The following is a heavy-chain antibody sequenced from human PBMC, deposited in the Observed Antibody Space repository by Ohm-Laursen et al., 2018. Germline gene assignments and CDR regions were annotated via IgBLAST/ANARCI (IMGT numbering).Heavy chain of an antibody. V-gene: IGHV3-33*06. CDR2: IWNDGSKK. D-gene: IGHD2/OR15-2a*01. J-gene: IGHJ4*02. Sequence: SLRLSCSASGTIFTNYAMHWVRQAPGKGLDWVAVIWNDGSKKFYADSVKGRFTISRDNSKNTLYLQMNSLRAEDTAVYYCAKDVSSDYWGQGTLVTVSA. CDR3: AKDVSSDY. CDR1: GTIFTNYA.